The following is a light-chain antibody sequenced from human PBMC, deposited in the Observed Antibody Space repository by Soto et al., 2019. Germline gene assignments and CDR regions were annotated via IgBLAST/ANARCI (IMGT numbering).Light chain of an antibody. Sequence: QSFLTQPASVSGSPGQSITISCSGTSSDVGRYNYISWYQQHPGKAPKLLIYEVRNRPSGVSDRFSGSKSGNTASLTIPGLQAEDEAEYYCNSFTTSTTFVSGTGTKVTVL. V-gene: IGLV2-14*01. J-gene: IGLJ1*01. CDR2: EVR. CDR1: SSDVGRYNY. CDR3: NSFTTSTTFV.